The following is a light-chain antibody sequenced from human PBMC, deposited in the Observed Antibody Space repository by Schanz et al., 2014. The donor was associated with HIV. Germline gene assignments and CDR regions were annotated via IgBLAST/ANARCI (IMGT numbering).Light chain of an antibody. J-gene: IGLJ2*01. V-gene: IGLV2-14*03. Sequence: QSALTQPASVSGSPGQSITISCTGTSGYIIRNDYVSWFQQHPGKAPKLMIYDVSRRPSGVSTRFSGSKSGNTASLTISGRRAEDDADYYCISYTSDSVVFGGGTKLTVL. CDR3: ISYTSDSVV. CDR2: DVS. CDR1: SGYIIRNDY.